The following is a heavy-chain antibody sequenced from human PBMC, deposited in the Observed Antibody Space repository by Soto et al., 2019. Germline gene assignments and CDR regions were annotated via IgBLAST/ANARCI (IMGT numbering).Heavy chain of an antibody. Sequence: SETLSLTCAVYGGSFSGYYWSWIRQPPGKGPEWIGEINHSGSTNYNPSLKSRVTISVDTSKNQFSLKLSSVTAADTAVYYCARQMNTGYSYGSDWGQGTLVTVSS. CDR3: ARQMNTGYSYGSD. J-gene: IGHJ4*02. D-gene: IGHD5-18*01. CDR2: INHSGST. V-gene: IGHV4-34*01. CDR1: GGSFSGYY.